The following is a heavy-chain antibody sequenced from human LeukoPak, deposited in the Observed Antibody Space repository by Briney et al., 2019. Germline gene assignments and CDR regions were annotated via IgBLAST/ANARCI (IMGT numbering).Heavy chain of an antibody. V-gene: IGHV3-11*04. D-gene: IGHD3-10*01. J-gene: IGHJ6*03. CDR2: ISSSGSTI. CDR3: ARSPYGSGSYYAYMDV. CDR1: GFTFSGYY. Sequence: GGALRLSCAASGFTFSGYYMSWIRQAPGRGLEWVSYISSSGSTIYYADSVKGRFTISRENAKNLLYLQMNSLRAEDTAVYYCARSPYGSGSYYAYMDVWGKGTPVTISS.